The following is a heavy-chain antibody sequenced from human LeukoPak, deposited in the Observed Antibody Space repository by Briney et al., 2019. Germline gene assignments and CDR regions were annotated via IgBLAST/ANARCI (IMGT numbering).Heavy chain of an antibody. CDR3: ARVGYDSSGYALFDY. Sequence: ASVKVSCKASGGTFSSYAISWVRQAPGQGLEWMGWISAYNGNTNYAQKLQGRVTMTTDTSTSTAYMELRSLRSDDTAVYYCARVGYDSSGYALFDYWGQGTLVTVSS. CDR2: ISAYNGNT. CDR1: GGTFSSYA. J-gene: IGHJ4*02. V-gene: IGHV1-18*01. D-gene: IGHD3-22*01.